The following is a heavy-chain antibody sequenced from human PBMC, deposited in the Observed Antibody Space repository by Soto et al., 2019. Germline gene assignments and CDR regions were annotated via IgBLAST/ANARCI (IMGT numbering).Heavy chain of an antibody. V-gene: IGHV4-34*01. CDR1: GGSFSGYY. CDR2: INHSGST. Sequence: PSEPLSITCAVYGGSFSGYYWSWIRQPPGKGLEWIGEINHSGSTNYNPSLKSRVTISVDTSKNQFSLKLSSVTAADTAVYYCARTTAVPNTLRSRYCFAYWGQGNLVTV. D-gene: IGHD4-17*01. J-gene: IGHJ4*02. CDR3: ARTTAVPNTLRSRYCFAY.